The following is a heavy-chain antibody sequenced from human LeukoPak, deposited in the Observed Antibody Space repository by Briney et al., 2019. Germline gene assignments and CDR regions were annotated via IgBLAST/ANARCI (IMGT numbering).Heavy chain of an antibody. CDR2: IYYNGST. Sequence: SQTLSLTCTVSGGSVSSGDYYWSWICQPPGKGLEWIGYIYYNGSTYYNPSLKSRVTISVDTSKNQFSLKLSSVTAADTAVYYCATYYEGAFDIWGQGTMVTVSS. V-gene: IGHV4-30-4*08. J-gene: IGHJ3*02. CDR1: GGSVSSGDYY. CDR3: ATYYEGAFDI. D-gene: IGHD1-26*01.